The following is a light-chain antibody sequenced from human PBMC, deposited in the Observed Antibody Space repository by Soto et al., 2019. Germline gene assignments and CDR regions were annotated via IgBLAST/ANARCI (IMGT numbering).Light chain of an antibody. CDR3: QSYGSSPSANFV. J-gene: IGLJ1*01. V-gene: IGLV1-40*01. CDR2: GND. Sequence: QSVLTQPPSVSGAPGQRVTISCTGSSSNIGAGYDVHWYQQFPGTTPKFLIYGNDNRPSGVPERFSGSKSGTSASLAITGLRADDEADYYCQSYGSSPSANFVFGTGTKVTVL. CDR1: SSNIGAGYD.